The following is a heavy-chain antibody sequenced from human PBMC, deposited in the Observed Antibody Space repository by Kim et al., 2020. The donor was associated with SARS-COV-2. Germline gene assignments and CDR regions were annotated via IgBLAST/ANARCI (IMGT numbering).Heavy chain of an antibody. Sequence: SVKVSCKASGGTFSSYAISWVRQAPGQGLEWMGGIIPIFGTANYAQKFQGRVTLTADKSTSTAYMELSSLRSEDTAVYYCARGGITMVRGAPFGVDPWGQGTLVTASS. CDR1: GGTFSSYA. CDR3: ARGGITMVRGAPFGVDP. J-gene: IGHJ5*02. V-gene: IGHV1-69*06. D-gene: IGHD3-10*01. CDR2: IIPIFGTA.